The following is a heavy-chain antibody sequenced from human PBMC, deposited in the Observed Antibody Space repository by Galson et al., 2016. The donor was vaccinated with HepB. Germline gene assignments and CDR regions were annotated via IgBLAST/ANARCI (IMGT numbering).Heavy chain of an antibody. V-gene: IGHV2-5*01. CDR3: ALLANRDY. CDR1: GFSLSSSGLS. CDR2: IYWNDDE. Sequence: PALVTPPQTLTLTCTFSGFSLSSSGLSVGWIRQPPGKALEWLALIYWNDDERYSPSVRTRLTITKDTSRNQVVLTMTNVDPVDTGTYYCALLANRDYWGQGILVTFSS. D-gene: IGHD5-12*01. J-gene: IGHJ4*02.